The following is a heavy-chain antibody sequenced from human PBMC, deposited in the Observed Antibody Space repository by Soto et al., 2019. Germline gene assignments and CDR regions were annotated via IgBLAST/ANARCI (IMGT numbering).Heavy chain of an antibody. Sequence: VVSRRRSCSSCVCSFSSYSINLFLQAPGKWLEWVSTISSSSSYIYYADSVKGRFNISRDNAKNSLYLQMNSLRAEDTAVYSCESDADNPEMEVRGKRNTVNVSS. J-gene: IGHJ6*03. CDR1: VCSFSSYS. D-gene: IGHD1-1*01. V-gene: IGHV3-21*01. CDR3: ESDADNPEMEV. CDR2: ISSSSSYI.